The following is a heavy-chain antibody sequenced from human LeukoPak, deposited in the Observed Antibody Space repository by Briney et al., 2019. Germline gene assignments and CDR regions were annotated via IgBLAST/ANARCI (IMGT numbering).Heavy chain of an antibody. CDR2: ISYDGSNK. Sequence: GGSLRLSCAASGFTFSSYGMHWVRQAPGKGLEWVAVISYDGSNKYYADSVKGRFTISRDNSKNTLYLQMNSLRAEDTAVYYCAKGKRYSSSSNWFDPWGQGTLVTVSS. CDR3: AKGKRYSSSSNWFDP. CDR1: GFTFSSYG. J-gene: IGHJ5*02. D-gene: IGHD6-13*01. V-gene: IGHV3-30*18.